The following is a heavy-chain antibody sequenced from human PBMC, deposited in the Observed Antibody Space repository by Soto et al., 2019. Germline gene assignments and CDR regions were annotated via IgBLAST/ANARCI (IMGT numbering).Heavy chain of an antibody. CDR2: MNPNSGNK. CDR1: GYTFTSYD. D-gene: IGHD2-8*02. CDR3: ARLTVRDYWYYYYYMDV. Sequence: ASVKVSCKASGYTFTSYDINWVRQATGQGLEWMGWMNPNSGNKGYAKKFQGRVTMTRNTSISTAYMELSSLRSEDTAVYYCARLTVRDYWYYYYYMDVWGKGTTVTVSS. J-gene: IGHJ6*03. V-gene: IGHV1-8*01.